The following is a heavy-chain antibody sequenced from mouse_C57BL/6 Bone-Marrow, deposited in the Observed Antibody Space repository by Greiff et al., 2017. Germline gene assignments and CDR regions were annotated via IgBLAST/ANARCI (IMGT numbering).Heavy chain of an antibody. J-gene: IGHJ4*01. D-gene: IGHD2-4*01. CDR3: APTMITRDAMDY. Sequence: VQLQQSGAELVKPGASVKLSCKASGFNIKDYYMHWVKQRTEQGLEWIGRIDPEDGETKYAPQFQGKATITADTSSNTAYLQRSSLTSEDTAVYYCAPTMITRDAMDYWGQGTSGTVSS. V-gene: IGHV14-2*01. CDR2: IDPEDGET. CDR1: GFNIKDYY.